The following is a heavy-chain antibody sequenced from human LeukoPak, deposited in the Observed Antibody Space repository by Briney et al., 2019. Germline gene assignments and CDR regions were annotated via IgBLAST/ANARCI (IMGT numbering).Heavy chain of an antibody. D-gene: IGHD6-13*01. CDR1: GGSITSGYHY. CDR3: ARGDSSSWSLFDY. Sequence: SETLSLTCTVSGGSITSGYHYWGWIRQPPGKGLEWIGSIYESGRTHYNPSLRSRITISVDTSKNQFSLELSSVTAADTAVYYCARGDSSSWSLFDYWGQGTLVTVSS. J-gene: IGHJ4*02. V-gene: IGHV4-39*01. CDR2: IYESGRT.